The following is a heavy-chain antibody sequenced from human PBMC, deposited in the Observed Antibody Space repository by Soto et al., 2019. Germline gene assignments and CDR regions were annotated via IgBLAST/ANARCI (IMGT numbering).Heavy chain of an antibody. D-gene: IGHD3-10*01. J-gene: IGHJ6*02. V-gene: IGHV5-51*01. CDR2: IYPGDSYT. Sequence: PGESLKISCKGSGYSFTNYWIAWVRQMPGKGLEWMGIIYPGDSYTRYSPSFQGQVTISADKSISTAYLQWRSLRASDTAMYYCARPRSGSYRLDYYGMDVWGQGTTVTVSS. CDR3: ARPRSGSYRLDYYGMDV. CDR1: GYSFTNYW.